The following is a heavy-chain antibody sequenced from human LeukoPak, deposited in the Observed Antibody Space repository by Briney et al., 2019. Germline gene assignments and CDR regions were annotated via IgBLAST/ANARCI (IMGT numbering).Heavy chain of an antibody. CDR1: GFTFSSYS. D-gene: IGHD2-2*01. V-gene: IGHV3-30*18. CDR2: ISYDGRNI. Sequence: GGSLRLSCAASGFTFSSYSMNWVRQAPGKGLEWVAVISYDGRNIHYPDSVKGRFTISRDISTDTLWLQMDSLRTEDTAVYYCAKGPLRGTAAAIDYWGQGTLVTVSS. CDR3: AKGPLRGTAAAIDY. J-gene: IGHJ4*02.